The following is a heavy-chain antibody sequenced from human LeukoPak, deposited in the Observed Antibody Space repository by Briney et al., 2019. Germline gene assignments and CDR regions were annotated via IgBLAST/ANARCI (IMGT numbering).Heavy chain of an antibody. Sequence: SETLSLTCAVYGGSFSGYYWSWIRQPPGKGLEWIGEINHSGSTNYNPSLKSRVTISVDTSKNQFSLKLSSVTAADTAVCYCARGLKHWGQGTLVTVSS. V-gene: IGHV4-34*01. CDR1: GGSFSGYY. J-gene: IGHJ1*01. CDR3: ARGLKH. CDR2: INHSGST.